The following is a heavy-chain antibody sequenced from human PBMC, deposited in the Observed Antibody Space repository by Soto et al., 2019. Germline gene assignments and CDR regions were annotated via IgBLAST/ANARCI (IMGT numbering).Heavy chain of an antibody. V-gene: IGHV4-34*01. Sequence: SETLSLTCAVHGGSFSGYYWSWIRQPPGKGLEWIGEINHSGSTNYNPSLKSRVTISVDTSKNQFSLKLSSVTAADTAVYYCARILRDSQGWYHHDFWGQGTLVTSPQ. CDR2: INHSGST. D-gene: IGHD6-19*01. CDR1: GGSFSGYY. CDR3: ARILRDSQGWYHHDF. J-gene: IGHJ4*02.